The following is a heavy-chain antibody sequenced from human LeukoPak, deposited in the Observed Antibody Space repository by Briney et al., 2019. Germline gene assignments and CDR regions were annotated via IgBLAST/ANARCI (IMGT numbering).Heavy chain of an antibody. V-gene: IGHV3-23*01. J-gene: IGHJ4*02. CDR3: AKAIHGYSGYDSGVY. CDR2: ISGSGGST. D-gene: IGHD5-12*01. Sequence: GGSLRLSCAASGFTFSSYAMSWVRQAPGKGLEWVSAISGSGGSTYYADSVKGRFTISRDNSKNTLYLQMNSLRAEDTAVYYCAKAIHGYSGYDSGVYWGQGTLVTVSS. CDR1: GFTFSSYA.